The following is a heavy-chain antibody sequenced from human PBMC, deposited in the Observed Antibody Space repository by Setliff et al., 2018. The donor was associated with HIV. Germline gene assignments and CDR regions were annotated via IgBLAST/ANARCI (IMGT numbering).Heavy chain of an antibody. CDR2: IDSNNGNR. J-gene: IGHJ6*03. CDR1: GYSLSTYA. CDR3: VRVAYEYIYGYNNYYYMDV. Sequence: ASVKVSCKASGYSLSTYAISWVRQAPGQGLEWMGWIDSNNGNRNFAQKFRGRVTMTTDISTNTAYMEVRSLGFDDTAVYYCVRVAYEYIYGYNNYYYMDVWGKGTTVTVSS. D-gene: IGHD5-18*01. V-gene: IGHV1-18*01.